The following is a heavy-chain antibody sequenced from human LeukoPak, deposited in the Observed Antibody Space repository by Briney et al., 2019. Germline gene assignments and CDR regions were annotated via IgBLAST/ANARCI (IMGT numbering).Heavy chain of an antibody. CDR3: ATVSEY. Sequence: GGSLRLSCAASGFTFNYFWMRWVRQVPGKGLVCVSGINNDGTATYYADSVKGRFTISRDNAKNTVYLQMNGLRAEDTTVYYCATVSEYWGQGTLVTVSS. CDR1: GFTFNYFW. V-gene: IGHV3-74*01. J-gene: IGHJ4*02. CDR2: INNDGTAT.